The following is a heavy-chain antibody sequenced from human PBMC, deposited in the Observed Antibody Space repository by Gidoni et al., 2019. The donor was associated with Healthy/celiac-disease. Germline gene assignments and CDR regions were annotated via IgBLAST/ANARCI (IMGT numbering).Heavy chain of an antibody. CDR2: MNPNSGNT. CDR1: GYTFTSYD. Sequence: QVQLVQSGAEVKKPGASVKVSCNASGYTFTSYDINWVRQATGQGLEWMGWMNPNSGNTGYAQKFQGRVTMTRNTSISTAYMELSSLRSEDTAVYYCARGQRITGTLPIGYWGQGTLVTVSS. J-gene: IGHJ4*02. V-gene: IGHV1-8*01. D-gene: IGHD1-7*01. CDR3: ARGQRITGTLPIGY.